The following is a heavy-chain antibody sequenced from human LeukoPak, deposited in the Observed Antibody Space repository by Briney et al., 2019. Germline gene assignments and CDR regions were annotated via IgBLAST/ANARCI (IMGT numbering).Heavy chain of an antibody. J-gene: IGHJ4*02. Sequence: GGSLRLSCAASGFTVSSNYMSWVRQAPGKGLEWVSVIYSGGSTYYADSVKGRFTISRDNSKNTLYLQMNSLRVEDTAVYYCARAYTSNWYVDYWGQGTLVTVCS. D-gene: IGHD6-13*01. CDR2: IYSGGST. V-gene: IGHV3-53*01. CDR1: GFTVSSNY. CDR3: ARAYTSNWYVDY.